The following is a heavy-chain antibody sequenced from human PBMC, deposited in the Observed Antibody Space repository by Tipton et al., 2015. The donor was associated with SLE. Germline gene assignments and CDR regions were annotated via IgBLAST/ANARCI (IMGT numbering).Heavy chain of an antibody. D-gene: IGHD6-13*01. CDR3: ARVGQPGIAAAGLDY. V-gene: IGHV3-7*01. CDR1: GFTFSSYW. J-gene: IGHJ4*02. Sequence: QLVQSGGGLVQPGGSLRLSCAASGFTFSSYWMSWVRQAPGKGLEWVANIKQDGSEKYYVDSVKGRFTISRDNAKNSLYLQMNSLRAEDTAVYYCARVGQPGIAAAGLDYWGQGTLVTVSS. CDR2: IKQDGSEK.